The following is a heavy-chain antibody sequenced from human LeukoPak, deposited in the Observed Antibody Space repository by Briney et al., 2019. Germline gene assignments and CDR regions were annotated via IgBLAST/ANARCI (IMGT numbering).Heavy chain of an antibody. CDR1: GYSFTSQY. D-gene: IGHD6-19*01. CDR2: INPSGGST. Sequence: ASVKVSCKASGYSFTSQYMHWVRQAPGQGLEWMGIINPSGGSTTYAQKFQGRVTMTRDTSTSTVYMELSSLRPEDTAVYYCARSPYEYGSVDYWGQGTLVTVSS. V-gene: IGHV1-46*01. J-gene: IGHJ4*02. CDR3: ARSPYEYGSVDY.